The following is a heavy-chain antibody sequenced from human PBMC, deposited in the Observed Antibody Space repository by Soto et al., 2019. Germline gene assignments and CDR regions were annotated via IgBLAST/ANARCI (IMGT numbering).Heavy chain of an antibody. CDR1: GYSTRSDYY. CDR2: IYQSGTA. Sequence: PSETLSLTCAVSGYSTRSDYYWGWIRQPPGKGLEWIGSIYQSGTAYYNPSLKSRVTISVDTSKNEFSLKVSSVTAADTAVYYCARVTGSKGYFDYWGQGTLVTVSS. CDR3: ARVTGSKGYFDY. D-gene: IGHD2-2*01. V-gene: IGHV4-38-2*01. J-gene: IGHJ4*02.